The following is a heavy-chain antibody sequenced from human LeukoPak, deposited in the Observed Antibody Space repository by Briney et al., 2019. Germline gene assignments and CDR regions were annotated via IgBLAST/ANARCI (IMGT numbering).Heavy chain of an antibody. J-gene: IGHJ3*02. CDR1: GFTFSSYS. Sequence: PGGSLRLSCAASGFTFSSYSMNWVRQAPGKGLEWVSSISSSSSYIYYADSVKGRFTISRDNANNSLYLQMNSLRAEDTAVYYCAATNWNKVFDIWGQGTMVTVSS. CDR3: AATNWNKVFDI. D-gene: IGHD1/OR15-1a*01. CDR2: ISSSSSYI. V-gene: IGHV3-21*01.